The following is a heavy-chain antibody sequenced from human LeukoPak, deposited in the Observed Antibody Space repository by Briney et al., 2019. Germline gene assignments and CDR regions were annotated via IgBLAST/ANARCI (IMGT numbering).Heavy chain of an antibody. D-gene: IGHD3-3*01. J-gene: IGHJ4*02. Sequence: GGSLRLSCAASGFTFSGSAMHWVRQASGKGLEWVGRIRSKANSYATAYAASVKGRFTISRDDSKNTAYLRMNSLKTEDTAVYYCTSFGVADDYWGQGTLVTVSS. CDR2: IRSKANSYAT. CDR3: TSFGVADDY. CDR1: GFTFSGSA. V-gene: IGHV3-73*01.